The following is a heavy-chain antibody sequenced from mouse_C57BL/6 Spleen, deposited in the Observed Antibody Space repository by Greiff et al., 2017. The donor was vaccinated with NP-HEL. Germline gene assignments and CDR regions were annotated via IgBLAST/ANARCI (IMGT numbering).Heavy chain of an antibody. Sequence: QVQLQQSGAELVKPGASVKLSCKASGYTFTSYWMQWVKQRPGQGLEWIGEIDPSDSYTNYNQKFKGKATLTVDTSSSTAYMQLSSLTSEDSAVYYCARGGSSFPYYFDYWGQGTTLTVSS. D-gene: IGHD1-1*01. J-gene: IGHJ2*01. CDR3: ARGGSSFPYYFDY. V-gene: IGHV1-50*01. CDR1: GYTFTSYW. CDR2: IDPSDSYT.